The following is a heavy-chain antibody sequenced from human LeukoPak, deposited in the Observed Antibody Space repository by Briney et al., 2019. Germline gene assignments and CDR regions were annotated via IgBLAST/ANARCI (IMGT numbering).Heavy chain of an antibody. CDR2: ISDRGGTT. D-gene: IGHD3-10*01. CDR3: AKDRLPMIRGVDY. V-gene: IGHV3-23*01. CDR1: GFTFSSHA. J-gene: IGHJ4*02. Sequence: GGSLRLSCAASGFTFSSHAVSWVRQAPGKGLEWVSAISDRGGTTYYADSVKGRFTISRDNSKNALYLQINSLRVEETAVYYCAKDRLPMIRGVDYWGQGTLVTVSS.